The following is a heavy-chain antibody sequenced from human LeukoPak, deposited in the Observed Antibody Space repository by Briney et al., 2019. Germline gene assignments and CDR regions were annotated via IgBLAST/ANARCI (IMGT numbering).Heavy chain of an antibody. CDR1: GGSIRNKSYY. CDR3: ARLLYDFGDHYIDF. CDR2: IYYSGDT. D-gene: IGHD4-17*01. V-gene: IGHV4-39*02. Sequence: SETLSLTCTVSGGSIRNKSYYWAWIRQPPGKGLEWIGNIYYSGDTHTNASLKSRVTQSVETSRNHFSLKLRSATAADTAVYYCARLLYDFGDHYIDFWGQGTLVTVSS. J-gene: IGHJ4*02.